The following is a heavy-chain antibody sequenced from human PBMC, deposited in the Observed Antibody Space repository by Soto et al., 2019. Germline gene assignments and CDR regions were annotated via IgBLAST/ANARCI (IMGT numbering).Heavy chain of an antibody. CDR3: AKPQWELLD. V-gene: IGHV3-23*01. Sequence: GGSLRFSCAASGITFSNYGMAWVRQAPGKGLEWVSSISNSGETTYYADSVKGRFTISRDKSKNTLYLQMNSLRAEDTAVYYCAKPQWELLDWGQGTQVTVSS. CDR1: GITFSNYG. D-gene: IGHD1-26*01. J-gene: IGHJ4*02. CDR2: ISNSGETT.